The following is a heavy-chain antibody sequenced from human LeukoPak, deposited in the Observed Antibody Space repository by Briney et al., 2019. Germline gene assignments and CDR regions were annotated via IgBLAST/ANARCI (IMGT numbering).Heavy chain of an antibody. CDR3: ARPHAQDSTDYYYYMDV. J-gene: IGHJ6*03. V-gene: IGHV4-4*07. D-gene: IGHD2/OR15-2a*01. CDR1: GGSISSYY. CDR2: IYTSGST. Sequence: PSETLSLTCTVSGGSISSYYWSWIRQPAGKGLEWIGRIYTSGSTNYNPSLKSRVTMSVDTSKNQFSLKLSSVTAADTAVYYCARPHAQDSTDYYYYMDVWGKGTTVTISS.